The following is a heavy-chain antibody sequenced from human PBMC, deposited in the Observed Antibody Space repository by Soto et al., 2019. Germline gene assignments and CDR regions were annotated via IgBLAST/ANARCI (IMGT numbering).Heavy chain of an antibody. D-gene: IGHD4-17*01. CDR1: GFTFDAYA. CDR2: ISWDGGST. Sequence: GGSLRLSCAASGFTFDAYAMHWVRQAPGKGLEWVSLISWDGGSTYYADSVKGRFTISRDNSKNSLYLQMNSLRAEDTALYYCAKDMAGDYMWSSAYYFYYGMDVWGQGTTVTVSS. V-gene: IGHV3-43D*04. J-gene: IGHJ6*02. CDR3: AKDMAGDYMWSSAYYFYYGMDV.